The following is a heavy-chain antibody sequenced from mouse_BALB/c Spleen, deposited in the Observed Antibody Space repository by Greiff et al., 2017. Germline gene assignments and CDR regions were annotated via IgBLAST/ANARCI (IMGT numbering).Heavy chain of an antibody. J-gene: IGHJ2*01. CDR2: INPYNDGT. V-gene: IGHV1-14*01. CDR1: GYTFTSYV. D-gene: IGHD2-2*01. Sequence: LVESGPELVKPGASVKMSCKASGYTFTSYVMHWVKQKPGQGLEWIGYINPYNDGTKYNEKFKGKATLTSDKSSSTAYMELSSLTSEDSAVYYCARGLRRGDYWGQGTTLTVSS. CDR3: ARGLRRGDY.